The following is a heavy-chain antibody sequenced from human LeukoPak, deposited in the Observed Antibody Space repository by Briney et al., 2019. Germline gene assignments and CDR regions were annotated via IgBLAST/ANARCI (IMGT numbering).Heavy chain of an antibody. D-gene: IGHD3-9*01. CDR3: ARHTVPENVLRYFDWFPDAFDI. CDR2: IYYSGST. Sequence: SETLSLTCTVSGGSISTYYWNWIRQPPGKGLEWIGYIYYSGSTNYNPSLKSRVTISVDTSKNQFSLKLSSVTAADTAVYYCARHTVPENVLRYFDWFPDAFDIWGQGTMVTVSS. J-gene: IGHJ3*02. V-gene: IGHV4-59*08. CDR1: GGSISTYY.